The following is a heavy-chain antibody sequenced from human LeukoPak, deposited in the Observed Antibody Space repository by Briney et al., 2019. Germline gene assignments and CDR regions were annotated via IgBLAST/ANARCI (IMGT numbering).Heavy chain of an antibody. V-gene: IGHV4-61*08. CDR1: GGSISSGDYY. CDR3: ARVPGGYSFEP. Sequence: SQTLSLTCTVSGGSISSGDYYWSWIRQPPGKGLEWIGYIYYSGSTNYNPSLKSRVTMSVDTSKNQFSLNLSSVTAADTAVYYCARVPGGYSFEPWGQGTLVTVSS. CDR2: IYYSGST. J-gene: IGHJ5*02. D-gene: IGHD4-23*01.